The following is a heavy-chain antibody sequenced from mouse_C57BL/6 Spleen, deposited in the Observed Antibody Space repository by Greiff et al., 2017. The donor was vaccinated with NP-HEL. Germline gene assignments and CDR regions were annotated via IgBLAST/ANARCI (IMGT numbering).Heavy chain of an antibody. CDR1: GYTFTSYG. V-gene: IGHV1-81*01. CDR3: ARSYLTRAMDY. D-gene: IGHD1-1*01. CDR2: IYPRSGNT. Sequence: QVQLQQSGAELARPGASVKLSCKASGYTFTSYGISWVKQTTGQGLEWIGEIYPRSGNTYYNEKVKGKATLTADKSSSSAYMELRSLTSEDSAVYLCARSYLTRAMDYWGQGTSVTVSS. J-gene: IGHJ4*01.